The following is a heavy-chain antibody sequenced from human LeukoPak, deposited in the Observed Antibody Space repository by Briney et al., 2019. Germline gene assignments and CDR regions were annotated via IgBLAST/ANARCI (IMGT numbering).Heavy chain of an antibody. Sequence: NPSETLSLTCTVSGGSISSHYWSWIRQPPGKGLEWIGYTYYSGSTNYNPSLKSRVTISVDTSKNQFSLKLSSVTAAGTAVYYCARAYYDFWSGWSSWFDPWGQGTLVTVSS. CDR3: ARAYYDFWSGWSSWFDP. V-gene: IGHV4-59*11. CDR1: GGSISSHY. J-gene: IGHJ5*02. CDR2: TYYSGST. D-gene: IGHD3-3*01.